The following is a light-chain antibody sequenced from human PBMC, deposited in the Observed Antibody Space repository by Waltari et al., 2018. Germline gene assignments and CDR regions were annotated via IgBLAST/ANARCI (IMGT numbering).Light chain of an antibody. CDR3: QQLNSYPPYT. Sequence: IQLTQSPSSLSASVGDRVTITCRASQGISSYLAWYQQQPGKAPKLLIYAASTLQSGVPSRFSGSGSGTDFTLTISSLQPEDFATYYCQQLNSYPPYTFGQGTKLEIK. CDR2: AAS. V-gene: IGKV1-9*01. J-gene: IGKJ2*01. CDR1: QGISSY.